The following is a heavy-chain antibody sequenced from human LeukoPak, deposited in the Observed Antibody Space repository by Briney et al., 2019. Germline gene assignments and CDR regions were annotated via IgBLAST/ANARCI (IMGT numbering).Heavy chain of an antibody. CDR2: INHSGST. D-gene: IGHD3-10*01. CDR1: GGSFSGYY. V-gene: IGHV4-34*01. Sequence: PSETLSLTCAVYGGSFSGYYWSWIRQPPGKGLEWIGEINHSGSTNYNPSLKSRVTISVDTSKNQFSLKLSSVTAADTAVYYCARGVSTLITMVRGVMYGYWGQGTLVTVSS. J-gene: IGHJ4*02. CDR3: ARGVSTLITMVRGVMYGY.